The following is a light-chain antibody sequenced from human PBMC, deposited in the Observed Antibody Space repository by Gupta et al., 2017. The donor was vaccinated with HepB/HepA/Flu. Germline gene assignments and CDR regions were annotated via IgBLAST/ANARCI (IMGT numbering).Light chain of an antibody. CDR3: QQYDNLPRT. CDR2: DAS. CDR1: QDSRNY. Sequence: DIQMTQSPSSLSASVGDRVTINCQASQDSRNYLNWFQQKPGKAPKLLIYDASNLETGVPTRFRGSGSGTDFTVTISSLQPEYIATYYCQQYDNLPRTFGGGTKVEIK. J-gene: IGKJ4*01. V-gene: IGKV1-33*01.